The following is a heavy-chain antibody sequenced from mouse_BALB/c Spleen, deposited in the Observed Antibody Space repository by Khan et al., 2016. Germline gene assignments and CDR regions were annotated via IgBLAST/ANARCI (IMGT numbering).Heavy chain of an antibody. CDR2: IYPGDGDT. V-gene: IGHV1-87*01. CDR1: GYTFTSYW. J-gene: IGHJ2*01. CDR3: ARGNSYYDYDY. D-gene: IGHD2-4*01. Sequence: QVQLKQSGAELARPGASVKLSCKASGYTFTSYWMQWVKQRPGQGLEWIGAIYPGDGDTRYTQKFKGKATLTAAKSSSTAYMQLSSLASEDSAVYYCARGNSYYDYDYWGQGTTLTVSS.